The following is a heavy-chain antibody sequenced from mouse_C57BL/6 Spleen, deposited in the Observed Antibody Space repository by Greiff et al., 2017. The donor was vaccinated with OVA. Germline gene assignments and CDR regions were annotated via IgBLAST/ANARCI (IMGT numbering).Heavy chain of an antibody. CDR1: GYSITSGYY. V-gene: IGHV3-6*01. CDR3: AREGYYGSRGWYFDV. Sequence: EVQLVESGPGLVKPSQSLSLTCSVTGYSITSGYYWNWIRQFPGNKLEWMGYISYDGSNNYNPSLKNRISITRDTSKNQFFLKLNSVTTEDTATYYCAREGYYGSRGWYFDVWGTGTTVTVSS. CDR2: ISYDGSN. J-gene: IGHJ1*03. D-gene: IGHD1-1*01.